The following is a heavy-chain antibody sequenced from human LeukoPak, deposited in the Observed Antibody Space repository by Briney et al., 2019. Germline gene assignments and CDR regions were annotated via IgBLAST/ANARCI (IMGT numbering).Heavy chain of an antibody. CDR1: GYTFTGYY. J-gene: IGHJ5*02. CDR3: ARAPVGNSDWFDP. D-gene: IGHD4-23*01. Sequence: GASVKVSCKASGYTFTGYYMHWVRQAPGQGLEWMGWINPNSGGTNYAQKFQGRVTMTRDTSISTAYMELSRLRSDDTAVYYCARAPVGNSDWFDPWGQGTLVTVSS. CDR2: INPNSGGT. V-gene: IGHV1-2*02.